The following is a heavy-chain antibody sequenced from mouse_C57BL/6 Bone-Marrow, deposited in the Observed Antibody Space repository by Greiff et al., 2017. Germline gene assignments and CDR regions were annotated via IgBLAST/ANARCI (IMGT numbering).Heavy chain of an antibody. Sequence: QVQLKESGAELMKPGASVKLSCKATGYTFTGYWIEWVKQRPGHGLEWIGEILPGSGSTNYNEKFKGKATFTADTSSNTAYMQLSSLTTEDSAIDYCAKGDYYGSSPFAYWGQGTLVTVSA. CDR2: ILPGSGST. V-gene: IGHV1-9*01. J-gene: IGHJ3*01. CDR1: GYTFTGYW. D-gene: IGHD1-1*01. CDR3: AKGDYYGSSPFAY.